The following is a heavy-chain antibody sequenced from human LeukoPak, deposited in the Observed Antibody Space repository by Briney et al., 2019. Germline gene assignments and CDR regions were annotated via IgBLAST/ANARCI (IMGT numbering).Heavy chain of an antibody. CDR3: ARDRVLRYFDWLSRGPLDY. Sequence: ASVKVSCKASGYTFTSYYMHWVRQAPGQGLEWMGIINPSGGSTSYAQKFQGRVTMTRDTSTSTVYMELSSLRSEDTAVYYCARDRVLRYFDWLSRGPLDYWGQGTLVTASS. D-gene: IGHD3-9*01. CDR1: GYTFTSYY. V-gene: IGHV1-46*01. CDR2: INPSGGST. J-gene: IGHJ4*02.